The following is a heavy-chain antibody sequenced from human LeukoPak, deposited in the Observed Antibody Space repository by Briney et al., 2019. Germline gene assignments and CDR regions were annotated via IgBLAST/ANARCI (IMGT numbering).Heavy chain of an antibody. CDR2: IYPRDGST. V-gene: IGHV1-46*01. CDR3: ARAGVRSGGLGFDN. Sequence: ASVKVSCKASGYTFTSNYIHWVRQAPGQGLEWMGMIYPRDGSTSYAQKFQGRVTMTRNTSISTAYMELSSLRSEDTAVYYCARAGVRSGGLGFDNWGQGTLVTVSS. D-gene: IGHD1-26*01. CDR1: GYTFTSNY. J-gene: IGHJ4*02.